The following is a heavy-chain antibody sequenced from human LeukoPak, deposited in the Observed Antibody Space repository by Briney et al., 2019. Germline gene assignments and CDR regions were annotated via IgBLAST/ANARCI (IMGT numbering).Heavy chain of an antibody. CDR3: ARAHRGYDYELYYYYYYMDV. J-gene: IGHJ6*03. CDR2: MHYSGSS. D-gene: IGHD5-12*01. CDR1: GGSISTFY. V-gene: IGHV4-59*01. Sequence: SETLSLTCTVSGGSISTFYWSWIRQPPGKGLDWIGYMHYSGSSNYNPSLKSRVTISLDTSKNQVSLKLTSVAPADSAMYYCARAHRGYDYELYYYYYYMDVWGKGTTVTVSS.